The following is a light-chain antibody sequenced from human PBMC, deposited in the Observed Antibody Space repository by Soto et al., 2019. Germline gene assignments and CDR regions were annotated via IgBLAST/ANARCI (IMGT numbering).Light chain of an antibody. CDR1: QSVSTY. CDR3: QQRSNWPSIT. Sequence: EILLTQAPGTGSLSPVEMSTLACRASQSVSTYLVWYQLKPGQAPRLLIYDASNRATGIPARFSGSGSGTDFTLTISSLEPEDFAVYYCQQRSNWPSITFGQGTRLEI. CDR2: DAS. J-gene: IGKJ5*01. V-gene: IGKV3-11*01.